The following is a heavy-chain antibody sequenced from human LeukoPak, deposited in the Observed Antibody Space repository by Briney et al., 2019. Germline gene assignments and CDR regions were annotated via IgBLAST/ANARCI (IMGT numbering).Heavy chain of an antibody. V-gene: IGHV2-70*11. J-gene: IGHJ6*03. CDR1: GFSLSTSGMC. Sequence: SGPTLVNPTQTLTLTCTFSGFSLSTSGMCVSWIRQPPGKALEWLARIDWDDDKYYSTSLKTRLTISKDTSKNQVVLTMTNMDPVDTATYYCARSVGPKVAGLYYYYYMDVWGKGTTVTVSS. CDR3: ARSVGPKVAGLYYYYYMDV. CDR2: IDWDDDK. D-gene: IGHD6-19*01.